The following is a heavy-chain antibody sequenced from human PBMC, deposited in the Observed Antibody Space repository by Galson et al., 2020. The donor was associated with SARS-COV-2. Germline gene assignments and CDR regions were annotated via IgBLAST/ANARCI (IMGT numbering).Heavy chain of an antibody. V-gene: IGHV4-34*01. CDR3: ARGGYCSSTSCQYYFDY. D-gene: IGHD2-2*01. J-gene: IGHJ4*02. CDR2: INHSGST. CDR1: GGSFSGYY. Sequence: ETSETLSLTCAVYGGSFSGYYWSWIRQPPGKGLEWIGEINHSGSTNYNPSLKSRVTISVDTSKNQFSLKLSSVTAADTAVYYCARGGYCSSTSCQYYFDYWGQGTLVTVSS.